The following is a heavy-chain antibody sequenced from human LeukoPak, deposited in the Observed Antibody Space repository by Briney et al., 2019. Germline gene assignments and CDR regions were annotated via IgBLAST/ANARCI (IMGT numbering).Heavy chain of an antibody. D-gene: IGHD6-13*01. CDR3: AREGAAAYNWFDP. J-gene: IGHJ5*02. CDR1: GFTFSSYW. CDR2: INSDGSST. Sequence: KPGGSLRLSCAASGFTFSSYWMHWVRQAPGKGLVWVSRINSDGSSTSYADSVKGRFTISRDNAKNTLYLQMNSLRAEDTAVYYCAREGAAAYNWFDPWGQGTLVTVSS. V-gene: IGHV3-74*01.